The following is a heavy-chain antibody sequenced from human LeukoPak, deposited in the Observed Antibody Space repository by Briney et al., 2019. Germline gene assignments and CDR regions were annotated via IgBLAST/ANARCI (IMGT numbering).Heavy chain of an antibody. Sequence: GGSLRLSCAASGFTFSNAWMSWVRQAPGKGLEWVGRIKSKTDGGTTDYAAPVKGRFTISRDDSKNTLYLQMNSLRAEDTAVYYCAKDRWSYYDRPLPPDYWGQGTLVTVSS. D-gene: IGHD3-22*01. V-gene: IGHV3-15*01. CDR1: GFTFSNAW. CDR2: IKSKTDGGTT. J-gene: IGHJ4*02. CDR3: AKDRWSYYDRPLPPDY.